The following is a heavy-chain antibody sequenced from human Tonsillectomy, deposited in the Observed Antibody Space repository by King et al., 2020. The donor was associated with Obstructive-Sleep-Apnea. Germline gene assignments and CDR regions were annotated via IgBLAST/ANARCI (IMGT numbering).Heavy chain of an antibody. J-gene: IGHJ4*02. D-gene: IGHD4-17*01. V-gene: IGHV3-15*01. Sequence: QLVQSGGGLVKPGGSLRLSCAASGVTFSNAWMSWVRQAPGKGLEWVGRIKSKTDGGTTDYAAPVKGRFTISRDDSKNTRYLQMNSLNTEDTAVYYCTTARLTVTTSYDYWGQGTLVTVSS. CDR1: GVTFSNAW. CDR2: IKSKTDGGTT. CDR3: TTARLTVTTSYDY.